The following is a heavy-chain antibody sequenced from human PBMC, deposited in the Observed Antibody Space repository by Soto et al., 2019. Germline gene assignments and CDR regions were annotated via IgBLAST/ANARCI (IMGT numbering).Heavy chain of an antibody. J-gene: IGHJ4*02. CDR1: GFPFTNNA. Sequence: EVQVLDSGGAWVHPGGPLGPPCAALGFPFTNNALTWVPRAPGKGLEWVATISVIGGSTYNADSVKGRFTISRDNSKNTLYLQMNGLRVEDTAVYYCAKDRLAGNFDYWGQGTQVTVSS. CDR3: AKDRLAGNFDY. V-gene: IGHV3-23*01. CDR2: ISVIGGST.